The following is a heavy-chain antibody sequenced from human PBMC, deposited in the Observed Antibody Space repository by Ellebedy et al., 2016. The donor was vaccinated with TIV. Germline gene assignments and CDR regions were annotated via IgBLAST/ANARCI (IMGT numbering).Heavy chain of an antibody. Sequence: GESLKISCKGSGYSFTSYWIGWVRQMPGKGLEWMGIIYPGDSDTSYSPSVQGQVTISADKSISTAYLQWSSLKAPDPAMYYCARKSGWFGELEGGMDVWGQGTTVTVSS. CDR3: ARKSGWFGELEGGMDV. J-gene: IGHJ6*02. D-gene: IGHD3-10*01. CDR2: IYPGDSDT. V-gene: IGHV5-51*01. CDR1: GYSFTSYW.